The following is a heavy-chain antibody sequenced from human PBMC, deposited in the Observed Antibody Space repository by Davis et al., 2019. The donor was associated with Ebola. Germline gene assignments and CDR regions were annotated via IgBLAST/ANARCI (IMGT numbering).Heavy chain of an antibody. CDR1: GFTFSSYG. D-gene: IGHD2-2*01. Sequence: PGGSLRLSCAASGFTFSSYGMHWVRQAPGKGLEWVAVISYDGSNKYYTDSVKGRFTISRDNSKNTLYLQMNSLRAEDTAVYYCAKDLVVPSAMDLYYYYYGMDVWGQGTTVTVSS. CDR2: ISYDGSNK. V-gene: IGHV3-30*18. CDR3: AKDLVVPSAMDLYYYYYGMDV. J-gene: IGHJ6*02.